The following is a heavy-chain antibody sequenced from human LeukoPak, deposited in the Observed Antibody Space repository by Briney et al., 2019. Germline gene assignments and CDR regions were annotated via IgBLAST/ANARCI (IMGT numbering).Heavy chain of an antibody. D-gene: IGHD3-16*01. CDR1: GYTFTSYA. CDR3: ARAQYYDYVWGSYYNY. J-gene: IGHJ4*02. Sequence: ASVKVSCKASGYTFTSYAMHWVRQAPGQRLEWMGWINAGNGNTKYSQKFQGRVTITRDTSASTAYMELSSLRSDDTAVYYCARAQYYDYVWGSYYNYWGQGTLVTVSS. CDR2: INAGNGNT. V-gene: IGHV1-3*01.